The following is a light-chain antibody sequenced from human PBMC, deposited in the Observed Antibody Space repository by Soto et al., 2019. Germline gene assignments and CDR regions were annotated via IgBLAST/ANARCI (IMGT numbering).Light chain of an antibody. J-gene: IGKJ3*01. CDR1: QSISSY. CDR3: QQSYSTPLFT. CDR2: AAS. V-gene: IGKV1-39*01. Sequence: DIQMTQSPSSLSASVGDRVTITCRASQSISSYLNWYQQKPGKAPKLLIYAASSLQSWVPARFSGSGSGTDFTLTISSLQAEYFATYYCQQSYSTPLFTFGPGTKVDIK.